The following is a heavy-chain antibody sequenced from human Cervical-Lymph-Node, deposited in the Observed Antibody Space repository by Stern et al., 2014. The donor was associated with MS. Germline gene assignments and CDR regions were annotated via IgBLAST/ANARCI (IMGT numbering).Heavy chain of an antibody. CDR3: ARTYVRAFDY. CDR1: GYTFTNYG. CDR2: ISAYNGDT. Sequence: VQLVQSGSEVKKPGASVKVSCKASGYTFTNYGITWVRQAPGRGLEWMGWISAYNGDTNYAQNLQGRVTITTDTSMTTAYMELRSLRSDDTAVYYCARTYVRAFDYWGQGSLVTVSS. D-gene: IGHD3-16*01. V-gene: IGHV1-18*01. J-gene: IGHJ4*02.